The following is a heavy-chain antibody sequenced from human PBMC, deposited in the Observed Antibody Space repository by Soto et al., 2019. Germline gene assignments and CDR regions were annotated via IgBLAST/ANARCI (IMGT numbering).Heavy chain of an antibody. D-gene: IGHD6-13*01. V-gene: IGHV1-69*01. J-gene: IGHJ6*02. CDR3: ARDRIAGSKYYYGMDV. CDR1: GGTFSSYA. Sequence: QVQLVPSGAEVKKPGSSVRVSCKASGGTFSSYAISWVRQAPGQGLEWMGGIIPIFGTDNYAQKFQGRVTITADESTSTAYMELSSLRSEDTAVYYCARDRIAGSKYYYGMDVWGQGTTVTVSS. CDR2: IIPIFGTD.